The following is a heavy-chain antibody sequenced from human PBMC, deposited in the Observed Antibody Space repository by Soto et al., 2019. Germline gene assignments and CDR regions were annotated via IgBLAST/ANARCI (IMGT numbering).Heavy chain of an antibody. CDR2: IHHRGNT. Sequence: SETLSLTCAVYGGSFSDFHWSWIRQPPEKGLEWIGEIHHRGNTNYNPSLRSRVTMSVDTSQNQFSLKMTSVTAADTAVYYCARTHYSMDVWDKGTTVTVSS. V-gene: IGHV4-34*01. J-gene: IGHJ6*03. CDR1: GGSFSDFH. CDR3: ARTHYSMDV.